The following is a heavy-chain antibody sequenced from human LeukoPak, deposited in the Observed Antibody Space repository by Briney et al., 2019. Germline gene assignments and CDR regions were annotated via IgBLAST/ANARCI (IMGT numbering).Heavy chain of an antibody. J-gene: IGHJ6*03. CDR3: AKSSGWNYYYYYMDV. CDR2: ISSSSTYI. D-gene: IGHD6-19*01. Sequence: GGSLRLSCAASGFTFSHYGMNWVRQAPGKRLEWVSSISSSSTYIYYADSVTGRFTISRDNAKNSLYLQMNSLTAEDTAVYYCAKSSGWNYYYYYMDVWGKGTTVIASS. CDR1: GFTFSHYG. V-gene: IGHV3-21*01.